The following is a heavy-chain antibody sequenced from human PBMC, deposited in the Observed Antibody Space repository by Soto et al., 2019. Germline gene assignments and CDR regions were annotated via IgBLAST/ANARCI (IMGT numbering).Heavy chain of an antibody. CDR2: IYYSGST. V-gene: IGHV4-39*01. D-gene: IGHD3-3*01. Sequence: SETLSLTCTVSGGSISSSSYYWGWIRQPPGKGLEWIGSIYYSGSTYYNPSLKSRVTISVDTSKNQFSLKLSSVTAADTAVYYCARTIFGVVTMDVCGKGTTVTVSS. CDR3: ARTIFGVVTMDV. J-gene: IGHJ6*03. CDR1: GGSISSSSYY.